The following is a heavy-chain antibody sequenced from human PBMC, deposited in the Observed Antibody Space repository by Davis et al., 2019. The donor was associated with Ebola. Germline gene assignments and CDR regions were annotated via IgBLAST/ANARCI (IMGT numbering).Heavy chain of an antibody. CDR2: INPNSGGT. CDR3: ARDKQLADYTYYGMDV. CDR1: LYTFTDYY. D-gene: IGHD6-6*01. Sequence: SVPVSCMASLYTFTDYYMHWLRQAPGQGLEWLGWINPNSGGTHYAQKFRGWVTMTRDTSISTAYMELSRLRSYDTAVYYCARDKQLADYTYYGMDVWGQGTTVTVSS. V-gene: IGHV1-2*04. J-gene: IGHJ6*02.